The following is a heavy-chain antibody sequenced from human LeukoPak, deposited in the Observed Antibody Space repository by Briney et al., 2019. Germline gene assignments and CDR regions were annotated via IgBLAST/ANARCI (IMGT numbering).Heavy chain of an antibody. J-gene: IGHJ4*02. CDR3: ARQTGSGLFILP. V-gene: IGHV4-39*01. D-gene: IGHD3/OR15-3a*01. CDR2: IYYSGNT. Sequence: WVRQPPGKGLEWIGSIYYSGNTYYNASLKSQVSISIDTSKNQFSLRLTSVTAADTAVYYCARQTGSGLFILPGGQGTLVTVSS.